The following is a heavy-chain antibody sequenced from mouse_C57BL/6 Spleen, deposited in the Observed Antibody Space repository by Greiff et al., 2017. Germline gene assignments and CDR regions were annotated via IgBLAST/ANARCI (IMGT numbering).Heavy chain of an antibody. CDR2: IYPGDGDT. J-gene: IGHJ4*01. CDR3: ANYYGSSVGNY. D-gene: IGHD1-1*01. V-gene: IGHV1-82*01. Sequence: QVQLKQSGPELVKPGASVKISCKASGYAFSSSWMNWVKQRPGKGLEWIGRIYPGDGDTNYNGKFKGKATLTADKSSSTAYMQLSSLTSEDSAVYFCANYYGSSVGNYWGQGTSVTVSS. CDR1: GYAFSSSW.